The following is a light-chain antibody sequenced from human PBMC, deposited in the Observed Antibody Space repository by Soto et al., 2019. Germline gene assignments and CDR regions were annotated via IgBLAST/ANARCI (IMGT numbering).Light chain of an antibody. V-gene: IGKV3-20*01. CDR1: QSVSNNY. CDR3: QQYGRSPWT. J-gene: IGKJ1*01. CDR2: GAS. Sequence: EIVLTQSPGTLSLSPGERATLSCRASQSVSNNYLAWYQQKPGQAPRLLIYGASSRATGIPDRFSGSGSGTDFTLTIRRLESEDFAVFYCQQYGRSPWTFGQGTKVEIK.